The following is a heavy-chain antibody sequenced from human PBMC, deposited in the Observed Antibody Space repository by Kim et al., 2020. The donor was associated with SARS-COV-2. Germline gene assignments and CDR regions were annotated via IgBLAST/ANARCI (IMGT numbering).Heavy chain of an antibody. J-gene: IGHJ6*03. CDR2: ISGSGGST. CDR3: AKDGLPETIYDYIWGTYMDV. CDR1: GFTFSSYA. V-gene: IGHV3-23*01. D-gene: IGHD3-16*01. Sequence: GGSLRLSCAASGFTFSSYAMSWVRQAPGKGLEWVSAISGSGGSTYYADSVKGRFTISRDNSKNTLYLQMNSLRAEDTAVYYCAKDGLPETIYDYIWGTYMDVWGKGTTVTVSS.